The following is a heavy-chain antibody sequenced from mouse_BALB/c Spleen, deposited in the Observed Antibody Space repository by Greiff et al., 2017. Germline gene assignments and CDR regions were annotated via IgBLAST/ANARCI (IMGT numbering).Heavy chain of an antibody. V-gene: IGHV1S135*01. D-gene: IGHD1-1*01. CDR2: IDPFNGGT. CDR3: ARGGYGSSIYAMDY. CDR1: GYSFTSYY. J-gene: IGHJ4*01. Sequence: SGPELMKPGASVKISCKASGYSFTSYYMHWVKQSHGKSLEWIGYIDPFNGGTSYNQKFKGKATLTVDKSSSTAYMHLSSLTSEDSAVYYCARGGYGSSIYAMDYWGQGTSVTVSS.